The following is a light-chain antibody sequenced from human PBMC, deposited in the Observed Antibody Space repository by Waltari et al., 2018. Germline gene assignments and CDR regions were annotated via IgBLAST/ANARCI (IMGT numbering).Light chain of an antibody. V-gene: IGKV3-15*01. CDR1: QSVSSN. J-gene: IGKJ1*01. CDR2: GAS. Sequence: EIVMTQSPATLSVSPGERATRSCRASQSVSSNLAWYHQKPGQAPRLFIYGASTRATGIPARFRGSGSGTEFTLTISSLQSEDFAVYYCQQYNNFGTFGQGTKVEIK. CDR3: QQYNNFGT.